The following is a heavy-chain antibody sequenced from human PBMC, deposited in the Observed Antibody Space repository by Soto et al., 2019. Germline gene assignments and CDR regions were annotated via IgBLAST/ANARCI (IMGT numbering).Heavy chain of an antibody. CDR1: GFTFGDYA. D-gene: IGHD5-18*01. CDR2: IRSKAYGGTT. V-gene: IGHV3-49*03. Sequence: PAGTLRLTCTVSGFTFGDYAMSWIRQAPGKGLEWVGFIRSKAYGGTTEYAASVKGRLTITRDDSKSIAYLQMNSLKTDDTAVYYCTRDAAITWIQLWSDYWGQGTLVTVSS. J-gene: IGHJ4*02. CDR3: TRDAAITWIQLWSDY.